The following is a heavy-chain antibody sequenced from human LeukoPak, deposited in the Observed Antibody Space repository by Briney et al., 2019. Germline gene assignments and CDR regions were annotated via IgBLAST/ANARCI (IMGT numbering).Heavy chain of an antibody. CDR1: GFTFSSYW. CDR2: INTDGSST. Sequence: RGSLRLSCAASGFTFSSYWMHWVRQAPGKGLVWVSRINTDGSSTSYADSVKGRFTISRDNAKNTLYLQMNSLRAEDTAVYYCARGGRYDFWSGYREAFDIWGQGTMVTVSS. V-gene: IGHV3-74*01. D-gene: IGHD3-3*01. CDR3: ARGGRYDFWSGYREAFDI. J-gene: IGHJ3*02.